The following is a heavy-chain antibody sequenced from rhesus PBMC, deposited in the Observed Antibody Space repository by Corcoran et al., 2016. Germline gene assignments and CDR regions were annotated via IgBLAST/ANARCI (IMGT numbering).Heavy chain of an antibody. CDR1: GGSISDDYY. V-gene: IGHV4-106*01. J-gene: IGHJ4*01. CDR3: ARAGQWVQGFDY. CDR2: IYGSGGGT. Sequence: QVQLQESGPGLVKPSETLSLTCAVSGGSISDDYYWSWIRQPPGKGLEWIGYIYGSGGGTNYNPSLKNRVTISIDTSKNQFSLKLSSVTAAGTAVYYCARAGQWVQGFDYWGQGVLVTVSS. D-gene: IGHD5-24*01.